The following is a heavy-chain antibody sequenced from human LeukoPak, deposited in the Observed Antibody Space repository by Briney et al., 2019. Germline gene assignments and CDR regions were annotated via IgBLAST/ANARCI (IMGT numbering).Heavy chain of an antibody. CDR3: ARESLGDYLEP. D-gene: IGHD4-17*01. V-gene: IGHV1-46*01. CDR2: INPSGGST. J-gene: IGHJ5*02. CDR1: GYIFTSYY. Sequence: ASVKVSCKASGYIFTSYYMHWVRQAPGQGLEWMGIINPSGGSTSYAQKFQGRVTMTRDTSTSTVYTELSSLRAEDTAVYYCARESLGDYLEPWGQGTLVTVSS.